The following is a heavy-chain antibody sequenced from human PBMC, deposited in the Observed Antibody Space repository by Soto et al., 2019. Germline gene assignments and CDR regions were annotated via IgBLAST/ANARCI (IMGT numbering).Heavy chain of an antibody. D-gene: IGHD3-10*01. CDR3: ARDSGWRILNFDN. J-gene: IGHJ4*02. V-gene: IGHV3-30*03. CDR2: SSYDGRET. CDR1: DFDFSSYG. Sequence: GGSLRLSCAASDFDFSSYGIHWVRQAPGKGLEWVAASSYDGRETFYAESAKGRFAVSKEMSKNTSFLQMNALRHEDTAVYFCARDSGWRILNFDNWGQGTPVTVSS.